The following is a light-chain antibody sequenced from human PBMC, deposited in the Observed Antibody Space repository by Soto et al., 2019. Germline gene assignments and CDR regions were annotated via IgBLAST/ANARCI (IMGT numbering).Light chain of an antibody. Sequence: EIVMTQSPATLSVSPGERVTLSCRASQSVSSNLAWYQQKPGQAPRLLIYGASTRATGIPARFSGSGSGTAFTLTISSLQSEDFAVSYCQHYNNWPRTFGQGTKVEIK. CDR2: GAS. CDR3: QHYNNWPRT. V-gene: IGKV3-15*01. J-gene: IGKJ1*01. CDR1: QSVSSN.